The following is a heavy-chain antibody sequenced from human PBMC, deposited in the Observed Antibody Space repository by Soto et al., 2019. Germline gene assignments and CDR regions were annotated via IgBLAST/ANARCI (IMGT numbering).Heavy chain of an antibody. V-gene: IGHV3-23*01. CDR1: GFSFSSYA. D-gene: IGHD6-19*01. J-gene: IGHJ4*02. CDR3: ARRSSGWYFDY. Sequence: EVQLLESGGGLVQPGGSLRLSCAASGFSFSSYAMNWVRQAPGKGLEWVSVISGSGDSTYYADSVKGRFTISRDNSKNTLYLQMISLRAEDTAVYYCARRSSGWYFDYWGQGTLVIVYS. CDR2: ISGSGDST.